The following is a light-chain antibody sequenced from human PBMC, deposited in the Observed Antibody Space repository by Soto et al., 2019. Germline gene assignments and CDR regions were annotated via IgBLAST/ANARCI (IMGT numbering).Light chain of an antibody. V-gene: IGLV2-18*02. Sequence: QSALTQPPSVSGSPGQSVTISCTGTSSDVGNYNRVSWYQQPPGTAPKLMIYEVSNRPSGVPDRFSGSKSGNTASLTISGLQAEDEADYYCSSYTSSSTSYYVFGTGTKLTVL. J-gene: IGLJ1*01. CDR1: SSDVGNYNR. CDR3: SSYTSSSTSYYV. CDR2: EVS.